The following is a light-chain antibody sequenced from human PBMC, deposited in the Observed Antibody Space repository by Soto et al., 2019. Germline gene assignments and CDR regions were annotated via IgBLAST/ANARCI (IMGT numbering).Light chain of an antibody. CDR2: FNN. J-gene: IGLJ2*01. Sequence: QSVLTQPPSASGTPGQRVTISCSGSSSNIGSNTVNWYQQLPGTAPKLLIFFNNQRPSGVPDRFSGSKSGTSASLAISGLQSDDEADYYCATWDDSLNGFVLFGGGTKLTVL. CDR3: ATWDDSLNGFVL. V-gene: IGLV1-44*01. CDR1: SSNIGSNT.